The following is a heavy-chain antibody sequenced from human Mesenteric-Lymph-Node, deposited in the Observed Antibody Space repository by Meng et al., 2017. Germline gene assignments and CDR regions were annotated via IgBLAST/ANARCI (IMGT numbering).Heavy chain of an antibody. Sequence: QGQVVPCAAEVTTPGSSVKVSCKASGGTFSSYAISWVRQAPGKGLEWMGGIIPIFGTANYAQKFQGRVTITTDESTSTAYMELSSLRSEDTAVYYCASHSSGWSTRTFDYWGQGTLVTVSS. J-gene: IGHJ4*02. CDR3: ASHSSGWSTRTFDY. CDR2: IIPIFGTA. D-gene: IGHD6-19*01. CDR1: GGTFSSYA. V-gene: IGHV1-69*05.